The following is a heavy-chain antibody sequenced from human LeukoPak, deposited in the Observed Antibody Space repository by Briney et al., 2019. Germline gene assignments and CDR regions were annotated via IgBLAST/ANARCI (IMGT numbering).Heavy chain of an antibody. CDR1: GASNSGGTYY. CDR3: ARRGGSGRAFDY. CDR2: IYYTGST. Sequence: SETLSLTCSVSGASNSGGTYYWGWIRQPPGKGLEWIGSIYYTGSTYDNPSLKSRVTISVDTSKNQFSLKLSSVTAADTAVYYCARRGGSGRAFDYWGQGTLVTVSS. D-gene: IGHD1-26*01. J-gene: IGHJ4*02. V-gene: IGHV4-39*01.